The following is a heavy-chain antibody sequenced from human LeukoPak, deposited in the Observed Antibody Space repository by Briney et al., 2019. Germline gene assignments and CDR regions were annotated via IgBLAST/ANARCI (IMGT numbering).Heavy chain of an antibody. CDR2: IHHSGGT. J-gene: IGHJ2*01. Sequence: SETLSLTCAVFGGSFSGRYWSWVRQPPRKGLEWIGQIHHSGGTSYDSSLRSRVTMSVDTSNNQFSLKLSSVTAADTAVYYCAQHGEFYFDIWGRGTLVTVSS. CDR1: GGSFSGRY. V-gene: IGHV4-34*01. D-gene: IGHD4-17*01. CDR3: AQHGEFYFDI.